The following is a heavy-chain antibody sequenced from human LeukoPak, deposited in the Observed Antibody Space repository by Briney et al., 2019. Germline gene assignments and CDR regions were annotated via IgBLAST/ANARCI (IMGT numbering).Heavy chain of an antibody. CDR2: INHSGST. V-gene: IGHV4-34*01. CDR3: ARVASSWYRAFDI. Sequence: SETLSLTCAVYGGSFSGYYWSWIRQPPGKGLEWIGEINHSGSTNYNPSLKSRVTMSVDTSKNQFSLKLSSVTAADTAVYYCARVASSWYRAFDIWGQGTMVTVSS. CDR1: GGSFSGYY. J-gene: IGHJ3*02. D-gene: IGHD6-13*01.